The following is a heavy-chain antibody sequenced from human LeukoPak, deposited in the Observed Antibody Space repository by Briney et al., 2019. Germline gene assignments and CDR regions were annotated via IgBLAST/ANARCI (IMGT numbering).Heavy chain of an antibody. V-gene: IGHV1-2*02. CDR1: GYTFTGYY. Sequence: GASVKVSCKASGYTFTGYYMHWVRQAPGQGLEWMGWINPNSGGTNYAQKFQGRVTMTRDTSISTAYMELSRLRSDDTAVYYCARGVIRIYPIVGATPPGYYYYGMDVWGQGTTVTVSS. D-gene: IGHD1-26*01. CDR2: INPNSGGT. J-gene: IGHJ6*02. CDR3: ARGVIRIYPIVGATPPGYYYYGMDV.